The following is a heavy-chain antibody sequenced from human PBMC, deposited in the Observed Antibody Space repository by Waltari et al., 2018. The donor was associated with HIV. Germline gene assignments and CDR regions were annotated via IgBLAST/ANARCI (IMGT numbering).Heavy chain of an antibody. CDR1: GFSLSRYW. Sequence: EVQLEESGGASVQPGGSLRMSCAASGFSLSRYWMHWVRQPPGKGVVWVSRMNEDGNRIDYAGSVRGRFTISRDSAKNTLFLQMNSLRDEDTAMYYCIRDMFGEYDYWGQGALVTVSS. J-gene: IGHJ4*02. CDR3: IRDMFGEYDY. V-gene: IGHV3-74*01. CDR2: MNEDGNRI. D-gene: IGHD3-10*02.